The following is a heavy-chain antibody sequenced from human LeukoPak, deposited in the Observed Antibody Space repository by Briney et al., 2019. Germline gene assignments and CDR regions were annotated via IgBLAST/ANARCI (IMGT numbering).Heavy chain of an antibody. CDR2: ISGYNGHT. CDR1: GYTLTTYG. CDR3: ARAPSSCQLPYCYVTDY. V-gene: IGHV1-18*01. J-gene: IGHJ4*02. Sequence: ASVKVSCKASGYTLTTYGMSWVRQAHGQGLEWMGWISGYNGHTNYAQSLKGRVTMTTDPSTGTAYMELRSLSSDDTAVYYCARAPSSCQLPYCYVTDYWGQGTLVTVSS. D-gene: IGHD2-2*02.